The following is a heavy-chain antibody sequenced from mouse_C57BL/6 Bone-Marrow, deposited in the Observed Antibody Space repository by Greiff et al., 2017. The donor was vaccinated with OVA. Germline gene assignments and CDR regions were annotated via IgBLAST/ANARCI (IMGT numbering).Heavy chain of an antibody. D-gene: IGHD1-1*01. V-gene: IGHV3-8*01. Sequence: EVKVVESGPGLAKPSQTLSLTCSVTGYSITSDYWNWIRKFPGNKLEYMGYISYSGSTYYNPSLKSRISITRDTSKNQYYLQLNSVTTEDTATYYCARCPYYYGSSGYAMDYWGQGTSVTVSS. CDR3: ARCPYYYGSSGYAMDY. CDR2: ISYSGST. J-gene: IGHJ4*01. CDR1: GYSITSDY.